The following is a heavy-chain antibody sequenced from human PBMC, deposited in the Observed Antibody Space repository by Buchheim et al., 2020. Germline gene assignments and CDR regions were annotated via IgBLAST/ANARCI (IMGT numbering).Heavy chain of an antibody. Sequence: QVQLVESGGGVVQPGRSLRLSCAASGFAFSSYAMHWVRQAPGKGLEWVAVISYDGSNKYYADSVKGRFTISRDNSKNTLYLQMNSLRAEDTAVYYCARDGRYSSGWYPSEYFDYWGQGTL. J-gene: IGHJ4*02. D-gene: IGHD6-19*01. CDR3: ARDGRYSSGWYPSEYFDY. CDR1: GFAFSSYA. CDR2: ISYDGSNK. V-gene: IGHV3-30*04.